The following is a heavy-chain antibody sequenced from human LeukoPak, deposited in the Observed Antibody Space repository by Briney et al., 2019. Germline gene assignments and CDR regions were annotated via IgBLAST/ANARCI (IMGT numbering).Heavy chain of an antibody. Sequence: SETLSLTCVVSGGSVSGYYWGWIRQPPGRGLEWIGYVYYSGSTNYNPSFKSRITISVDTSRNQFSLQLSSVTAADTAVYHCARVQDVRLYSSGWYEERYFDYWGQGALVTVSS. D-gene: IGHD6-19*01. CDR3: ARVQDVRLYSSGWYEERYFDY. V-gene: IGHV4-59*02. CDR1: GGSVSGYY. CDR2: VYYSGST. J-gene: IGHJ4*02.